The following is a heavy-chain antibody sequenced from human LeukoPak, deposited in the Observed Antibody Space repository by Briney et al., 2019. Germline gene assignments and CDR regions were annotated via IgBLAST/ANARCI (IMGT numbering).Heavy chain of an antibody. V-gene: IGHV4-4*07. D-gene: IGHD3-22*01. Sequence: SETQSLTCTVSGGSISSYYWSWIRQPPGKGLEWIGRIYTSGSTNYNPSLKSRVTMSVDTSKNQFSLKLSSVTGADTAVYFCVRVIGAPNYYYYMDVWGKGTTVTVSS. CDR3: VRVIGAPNYYYYMDV. J-gene: IGHJ6*03. CDR2: IYTSGST. CDR1: GGSISSYY.